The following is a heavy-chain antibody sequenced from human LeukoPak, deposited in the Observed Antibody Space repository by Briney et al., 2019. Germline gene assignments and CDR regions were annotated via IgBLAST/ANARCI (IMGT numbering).Heavy chain of an antibody. Sequence: PGGSLRLSCAASGFTFSSYAMHWVRQAPGKGLEWVAVISYDGSNEYYADSVKGRFTISRDNSKNTLYLQMNSLRAEDTAVYYCAREWELSYYFDYWGQGTLVTVSS. CDR2: ISYDGSNE. J-gene: IGHJ4*02. CDR3: AREWELSYYFDY. CDR1: GFTFSSYA. D-gene: IGHD1-26*01. V-gene: IGHV3-30-3*01.